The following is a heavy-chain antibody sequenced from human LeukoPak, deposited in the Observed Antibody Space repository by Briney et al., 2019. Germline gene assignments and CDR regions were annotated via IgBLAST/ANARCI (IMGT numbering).Heavy chain of an antibody. Sequence: GGSLRLSCAASGFTFSSYAMHWVRQAPGKGLEWVAVISYDGSNKYYADSVKGRFTISRDNSKNTLYLQMNSLRAEDTAVYYCAREKVETGWDDAFDIWGQGTMVTVSS. D-gene: IGHD4-23*01. J-gene: IGHJ3*02. CDR1: GFTFSSYA. CDR2: ISYDGSNK. V-gene: IGHV3-30-3*01. CDR3: AREKVETGWDDAFDI.